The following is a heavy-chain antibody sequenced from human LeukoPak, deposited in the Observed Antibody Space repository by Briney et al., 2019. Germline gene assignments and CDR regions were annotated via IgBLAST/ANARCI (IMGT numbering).Heavy chain of an antibody. J-gene: IGHJ6*03. CDR1: GYSFITHG. CDR2: ISTYSGNA. Sequence: ASVKVSCKASGYSFITHGITWVRQAPGQGLQWVGWISTYSGNAHYAQRLQDRVTLSKDTATTTAYLEVRNLRSDDTAVHYCARDLAVLGVVFTSYMDVWGKGTPVIVSS. V-gene: IGHV1-18*01. CDR3: ARDLAVLGVVFTSYMDV. D-gene: IGHD3-3*01.